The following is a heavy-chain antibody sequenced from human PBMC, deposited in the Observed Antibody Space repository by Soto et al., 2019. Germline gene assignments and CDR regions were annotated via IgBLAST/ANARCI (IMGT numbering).Heavy chain of an antibody. Sequence: GESLKISCKGSAYIFTTYWIIGWRHMLEKGMEWMGRIDPSDSYTNYSPSFQGHVTISADKSISTAYLQWSSLKASDTAMYYFARLPLMVREGYYCYGKDFCGRGTTVTVS. CDR3: ARLPLMVREGYYCYGKDF. J-gene: IGHJ6*02. D-gene: IGHD3-10*01. CDR2: IDPSDSYT. CDR1: AYIFTTYW. V-gene: IGHV5-10-1*01.